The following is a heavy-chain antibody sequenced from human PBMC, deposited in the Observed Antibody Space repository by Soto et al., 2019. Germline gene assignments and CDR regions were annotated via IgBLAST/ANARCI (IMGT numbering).Heavy chain of an antibody. V-gene: IGHV4-30-4*01. J-gene: IGHJ6*02. Sequence: SETLSLTCTVSGGSISSGDYCWSWIRQPPGKGLEWIGYIYYSGSTYYNPSLKSRVTISVDTSKNQFSLKLSSVTAADTAVYYCARATALYGMDVWGQGTTVTVSS. CDR1: GGSISSGDYC. CDR3: ARATALYGMDV. CDR2: IYYSGST. D-gene: IGHD4-4*01.